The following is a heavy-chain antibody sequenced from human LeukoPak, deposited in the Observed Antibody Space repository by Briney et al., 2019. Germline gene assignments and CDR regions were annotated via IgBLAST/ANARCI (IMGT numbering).Heavy chain of an antibody. CDR3: AGGRGYTYGAHILFY. Sequence: GGSLRLSCAASEFTVSSNYMSWVRQAPGKGLEWVSFIYSGGSTFYADSVKGRFTISRDTSNNTLYLRMSNLRAEDTAVYYCAGGRGYTYGAHILFYWGQGTLVTVSS. J-gene: IGHJ4*02. D-gene: IGHD5-18*01. CDR1: EFTVSSNY. CDR2: IYSGGST. V-gene: IGHV3-66*01.